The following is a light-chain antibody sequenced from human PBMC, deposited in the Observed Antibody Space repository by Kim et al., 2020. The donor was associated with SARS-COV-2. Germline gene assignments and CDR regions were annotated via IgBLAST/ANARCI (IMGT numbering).Light chain of an antibody. CDR2: GAS. CDR1: QSVSSN. Sequence: EIVMTQSPGTLSVSPGERATLSCRASQSVSSNLAWSQHRPGQAPRLLIYGASTRATGIPARFSGSGSGTEFTLTITSLQSEDFAVYYCQQYNIWPQTFGQGTKVDIK. V-gene: IGKV3-15*01. CDR3: QQYNIWPQT. J-gene: IGKJ1*01.